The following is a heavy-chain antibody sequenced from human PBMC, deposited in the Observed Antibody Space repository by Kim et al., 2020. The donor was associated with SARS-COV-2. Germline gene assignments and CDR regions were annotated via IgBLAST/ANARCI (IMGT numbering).Heavy chain of an antibody. V-gene: IGHV3-21*01. D-gene: IGHD2-2*01. CDR3: ARDGGRYCTGTNCGV. Sequence: SVKGRFTISRDNAQNSLYLQMNSLRTEDTAVYYCARDGGRYCTGTNCGVWGQGTTVTVSS. J-gene: IGHJ6*02.